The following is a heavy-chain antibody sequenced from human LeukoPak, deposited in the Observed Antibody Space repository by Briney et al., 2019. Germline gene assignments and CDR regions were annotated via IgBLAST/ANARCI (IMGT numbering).Heavy chain of an antibody. V-gene: IGHV1-2*06. Sequence: ASVKVSCKASGYTFTGYYMHWVRQAPGQGLEWMGRINPNIGGTIYAQKFQGRVTMTRDTSISTAYMELSSLRSDDTAVYYCARGYTSNWDNWFGPSGQGTPVTVSS. CDR2: INPNIGGT. CDR1: GYTFTGYY. J-gene: IGHJ5*02. CDR3: ARGYTSNWDNWFGP. D-gene: IGHD6-19*01.